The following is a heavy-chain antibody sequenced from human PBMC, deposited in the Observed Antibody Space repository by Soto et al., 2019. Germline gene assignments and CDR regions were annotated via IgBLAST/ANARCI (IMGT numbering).Heavy chain of an antibody. CDR2: INTGNGNT. Sequence: RASVKVSCKASGYIFTNYVIHWVRQAPGQRLECMGWINTGNGNTQYSQKFQGRVTITRDTSASTAYMELSSLRSEDTAVYYCARSITMVRGLIDYGMDVWG. J-gene: IGHJ6*04. D-gene: IGHD3-10*01. V-gene: IGHV1-3*04. CDR3: ARSITMVRGLIDYGMDV. CDR1: GYIFTNYV.